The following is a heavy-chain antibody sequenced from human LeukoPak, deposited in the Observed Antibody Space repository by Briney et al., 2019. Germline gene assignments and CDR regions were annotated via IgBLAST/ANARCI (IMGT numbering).Heavy chain of an antibody. Sequence: GGSLRLSCAASGFTFSGYWMHWVRQTPGKGLVWVSRINGDGSSTNYADSVKGRFTISRDNAKNTLYLQMNSLRAEDTAVYYCSTQGAGTVYWGQGTLVTVSS. CDR1: GFTFSGYW. CDR3: STQGAGTVY. D-gene: IGHD6-19*01. J-gene: IGHJ4*02. V-gene: IGHV3-74*01. CDR2: INGDGSST.